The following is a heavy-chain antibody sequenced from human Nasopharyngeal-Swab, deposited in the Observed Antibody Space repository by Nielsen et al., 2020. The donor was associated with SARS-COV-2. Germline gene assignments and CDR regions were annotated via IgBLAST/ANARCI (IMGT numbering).Heavy chain of an antibody. CDR1: SGSISSSSYY. V-gene: IGHV4-39*01. CDR2: IYYSGST. D-gene: IGHD3-22*01. CDR3: ASGVAAITMIVVVIRATWFDP. J-gene: IGHJ5*02. Sequence: SETLSLTCTVSSGSISSSSYYWGRIRQPPGKGLEWIGSIYYSGSTYYNPSLKSRVTISVDTSKNQFSLKLSSVTAADTAVYYCASGVAAITMIVVVIRATWFDPWGQGTLVTVSS.